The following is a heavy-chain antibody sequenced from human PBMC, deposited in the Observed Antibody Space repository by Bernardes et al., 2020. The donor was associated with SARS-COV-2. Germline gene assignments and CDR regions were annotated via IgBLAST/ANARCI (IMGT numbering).Heavy chain of an antibody. J-gene: IGHJ4*02. CDR3: ASVTYSSGSDFDH. V-gene: IGHV1-2*02. CDR1: GYTFTDYY. CDR2: VYPTSGDT. Sequence: ASVKVSCQTSGYTFTDYYLHWVRQSPGQGLEWLGWVYPTSGDTEYAQNLQGRVIMTRDTSISTAYMELSRLTSDDTAVYYCASVTYSSGSDFDHWGQGTLVTVSS. D-gene: IGHD6-19*01.